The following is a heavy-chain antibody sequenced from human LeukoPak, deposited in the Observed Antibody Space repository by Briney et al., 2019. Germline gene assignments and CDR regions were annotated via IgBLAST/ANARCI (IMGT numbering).Heavy chain of an antibody. V-gene: IGHV3-7*01. J-gene: IGHJ4*02. Sequence: GGSLRLSCAASGFTFSSYWMSWVRQAPGKGLEWVANIKQGGSEKYYMDSVKGRFSISRDNAKNSLYLQMNSLRAEDTAVYYCARNAFGGVIPHTNDYWGQGTLVTVSS. CDR2: IKQGGSEK. CDR3: ARNAFGGVIPHTNDY. CDR1: GFTFSSYW. D-gene: IGHD3-16*02.